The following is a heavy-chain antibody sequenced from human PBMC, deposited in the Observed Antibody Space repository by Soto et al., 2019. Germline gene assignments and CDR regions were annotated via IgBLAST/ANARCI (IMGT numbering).Heavy chain of an antibody. CDR3: ATLWAQQRYSLDY. CDR2: ISYDGSNK. V-gene: IGHV3-30*03. D-gene: IGHD6-13*01. Sequence: GGSLRLSCAASGFTFSSYGMHLVRQAPGKGLECVSVISYDGSNKYYADSVKGRFTISRDNSKTTLYLQMNSLRAEDTAVYYCATLWAQQRYSLDYWGQGTLVTVSS. J-gene: IGHJ4*02. CDR1: GFTFSSYG.